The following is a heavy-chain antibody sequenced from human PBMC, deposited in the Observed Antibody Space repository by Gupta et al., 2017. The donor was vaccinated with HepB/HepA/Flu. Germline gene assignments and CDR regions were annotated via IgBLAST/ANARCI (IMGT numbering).Heavy chain of an antibody. J-gene: IGHJ3*02. CDR1: GCTFSTYE. D-gene: IGHD3-3*01. V-gene: IGHV3-48*03. CDR2: ISISGTTI. CDR3: ARVEGFWSI. Sequence: EVQLVESGGGLVQPGGSLRLSCAGAGCTFSTYEMNWVRQAPGKGLEWVSYISISGTTISYADSVKGRFTISRDNAKNSVYLQMNSLRAEDTGVYYCARVEGFWSIWGQGTMVTVSS.